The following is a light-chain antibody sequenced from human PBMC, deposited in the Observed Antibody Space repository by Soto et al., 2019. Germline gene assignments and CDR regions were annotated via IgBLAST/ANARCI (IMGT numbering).Light chain of an antibody. CDR3: QQYNNWHPYS. CDR1: QSVGTN. CDR2: SAS. Sequence: IVMTQSPATLSVSPGESATLSCRASQSVGTNLAWYQQTPGQAPRVLIHSASPRATGIPARFSGSGSDTEFTLTISGLQSEDFAIYYCQQYNNWHPYSFGQGTKLENK. V-gene: IGKV3-15*01. J-gene: IGKJ2*01.